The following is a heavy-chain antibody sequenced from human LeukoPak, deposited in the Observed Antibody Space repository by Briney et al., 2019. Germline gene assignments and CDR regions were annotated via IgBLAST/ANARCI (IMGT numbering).Heavy chain of an antibody. Sequence: GGSLRLSCAASGFSISDHYMEWVRQAPGKGLEWVGRVRNKPNGYATDYGTSVKGRFTISRDDSKNSLYLQMNSLTSGDTAVYYCTRVRHGDYFDYWGQGTLVSVSS. J-gene: IGHJ4*02. V-gene: IGHV3-72*01. D-gene: IGHD4-17*01. CDR3: TRVRHGDYFDY. CDR2: VRNKPNGYAT. CDR1: GFSISDHY.